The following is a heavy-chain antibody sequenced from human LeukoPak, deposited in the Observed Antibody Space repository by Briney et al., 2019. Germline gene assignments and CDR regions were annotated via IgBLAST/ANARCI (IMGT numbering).Heavy chain of an antibody. CDR1: GFTLSRFV. Sequence: GGSLRLSCAACGFTLSRFVVHRLRQAPGKGVEGVAVISYDGNTKYYAASVKGRFTISRDNSKNTLYLQMNSLRAEDTAVYYCAIDDRTTVTPRCDPWGQGTVVTVSS. J-gene: IGHJ5*02. D-gene: IGHD4-17*01. V-gene: IGHV3-30-3*01. CDR2: ISYDGNTK. CDR3: AIDDRTTVTPRCDP.